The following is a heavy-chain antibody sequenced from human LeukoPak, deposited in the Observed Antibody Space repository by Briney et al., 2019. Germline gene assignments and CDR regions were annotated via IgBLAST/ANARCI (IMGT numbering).Heavy chain of an antibody. V-gene: IGHV4-59*08. J-gene: IGHJ3*02. CDR1: GGSISSYY. CDR2: IYYSGST. CDR3: ARTYSSYAFDI. D-gene: IGHD6-6*01. Sequence: SETLSLTCTVSGGSISSYYWSWIRQPPGKGLEWIGYIYYSGSTNYNPSLESRVTISVDTSKNQFSLKLSSVTAADTAVYYCARTYSSYAFDIWGQGTMVTVSS.